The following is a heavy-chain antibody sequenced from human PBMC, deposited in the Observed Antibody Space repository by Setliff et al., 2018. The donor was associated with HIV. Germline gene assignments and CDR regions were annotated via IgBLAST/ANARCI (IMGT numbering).Heavy chain of an antibody. V-gene: IGHV7-4-1*02. CDR3: GRAGIAVAGTGNY. CDR2: INTDTGNP. D-gene: IGHD6-19*01. CDR1: GYTFTTYG. Sequence: GASVKVSCKPSGYTFTTYGLSWVRQAPGQGLEWMGRINTDTGNPTYAQGFTGRFVFSLDTSVSTAYLQINSLKAEDSAVYYCGRAGIAVAGTGNYWGQGTLVTVSS. J-gene: IGHJ4*02.